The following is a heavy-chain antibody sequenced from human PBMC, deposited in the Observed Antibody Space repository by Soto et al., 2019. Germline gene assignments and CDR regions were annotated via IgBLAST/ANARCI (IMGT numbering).Heavy chain of an antibody. CDR1: GYTFTSYV. D-gene: IGHD3-3*01. CDR3: ARSGAYDFLSLGCYYGMDV. Sequence: WASVKVSCKASGYTFTSYVISWVRQAPGQRLEWMGWINAGNGNTKYSQKFQGRVTITRDTSASTAYMELSSLRSEDTAVYYCARSGAYDFLSLGCYYGMDVWGQGTTVTVSS. CDR2: INAGNGNT. V-gene: IGHV1-3*01. J-gene: IGHJ6*02.